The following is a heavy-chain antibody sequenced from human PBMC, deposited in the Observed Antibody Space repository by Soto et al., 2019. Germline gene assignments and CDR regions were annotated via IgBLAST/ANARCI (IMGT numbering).Heavy chain of an antibody. CDR1: GDTFSSYA. CDR3: TKTPPRTSATAYYFDD. D-gene: IGHD2-21*01. CDR2: IIPIFATS. Sequence: SVKVSCKASGDTFSSYAISWVRQAPGQGLEWMGGIIPIFATSNYAEKFQGRVTITADESTNTAYMELSSLRSDDTAVYYCTKTPPRTSATAYYFDDWGQGTLVTVAS. J-gene: IGHJ4*02. V-gene: IGHV1-69*13.